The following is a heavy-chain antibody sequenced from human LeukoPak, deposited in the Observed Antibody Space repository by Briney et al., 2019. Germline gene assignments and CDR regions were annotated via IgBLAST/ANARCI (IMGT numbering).Heavy chain of an antibody. CDR1: GFIFSSYW. D-gene: IGHD5-18*01. Sequence: GGSLRLSCAASGFIFSSYWMHWVRQAPGKGLVWVSRINSDSISTSYGDSVKGRFTISRDNAKNSLYLQMNSLRAEDTAVYYCARGYSYPFPWGQGTLVTVSS. J-gene: IGHJ5*02. V-gene: IGHV3-74*01. CDR3: ARGYSYPFP. CDR2: INSDSIST.